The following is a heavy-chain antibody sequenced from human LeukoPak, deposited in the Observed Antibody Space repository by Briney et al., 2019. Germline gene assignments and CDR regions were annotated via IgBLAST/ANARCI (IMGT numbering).Heavy chain of an antibody. J-gene: IGHJ4*02. CDR2: IIPIFGTA. Sequence: GASVKVSCKASGGTFSSYAISWVRQAPGQGLEWMGGIIPIFGTANYAQKFQGRVTITTDGSTSTAYMELSSLRSEDTAVYYCARDPSPRYSGSYYDYWGQGTLVTVSS. CDR3: ARDPSPRYSGSYYDY. CDR1: GGTFSSYA. V-gene: IGHV1-69*05. D-gene: IGHD1-26*01.